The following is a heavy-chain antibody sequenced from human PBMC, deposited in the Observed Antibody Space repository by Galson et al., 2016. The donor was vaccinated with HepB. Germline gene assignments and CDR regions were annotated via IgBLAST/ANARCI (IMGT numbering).Heavy chain of an antibody. D-gene: IGHD3-10*01. CDR2: VSGSGVST. V-gene: IGHV3-23*01. J-gene: IGHJ4*02. Sequence: SLRLSCAASGFTFSSYAMSWVRQAPGRGLEWVSTVSGSGVSTYYADSVKGRFTISRDNSKNTLYLQMNSLRVEDSAVYYCAKGKRYSDSGSYYVDYWGQGTLVTVSS. CDR3: AKGKRYSDSGSYYVDY. CDR1: GFTFSSYA.